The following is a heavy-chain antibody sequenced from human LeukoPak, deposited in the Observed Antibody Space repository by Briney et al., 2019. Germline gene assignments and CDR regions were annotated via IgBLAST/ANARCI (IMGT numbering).Heavy chain of an antibody. J-gene: IGHJ4*02. V-gene: IGHV4-39*01. CDR3: ARQTGSGLFILP. D-gene: IGHD3/OR15-3a*01. CDR2: IYYSGNT. Sequence: SETLSLTCTVSGVPIGSSNSYWGWIRQPPGTGLEWIGSIYYSGNTYYNASLKSQVSISIDTSKNQFSLRLTSVTAADTAVYYCARQTGSGLFILPGGQGTLVTVSS. CDR1: GVPIGSSNSY.